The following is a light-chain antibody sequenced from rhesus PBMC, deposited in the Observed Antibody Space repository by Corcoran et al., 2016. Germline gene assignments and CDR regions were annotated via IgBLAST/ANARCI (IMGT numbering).Light chain of an antibody. CDR1: QGISSW. CDR2: KAS. V-gene: IGKV1-18*01. J-gene: IGKJ1*01. Sequence: DIQMTQSPSSLSASVGDKVTITCRASQGISSWLAWYQQKPGKAHNLLIYKASSLQSGVPSRFSGSGSGTDYTLTISSLQPEDFATYYCQQGYNTPRTFGQGTKVEIK. CDR3: QQGYNTPRT.